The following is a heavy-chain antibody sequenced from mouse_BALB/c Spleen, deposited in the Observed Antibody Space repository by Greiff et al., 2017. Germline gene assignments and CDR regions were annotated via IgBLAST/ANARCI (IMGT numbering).Heavy chain of an antibody. CDR3: ARDMTTATGYFDY. D-gene: IGHD1-2*01. V-gene: IGHV7-3*02. CDR1: GFTFTDYY. CDR2: IRNKANGYTT. J-gene: IGHJ2*01. Sequence: EVKLVESGGGLVQPGGSLRLSCATSGFTFTDYYMSWVRQPPGKALEWLGFIRNKANGYTTEYSASVKGRFTISRDNSQSILYLQMNTLRAEDSATYYCARDMTTATGYFDYWGQGTTLTVSS.